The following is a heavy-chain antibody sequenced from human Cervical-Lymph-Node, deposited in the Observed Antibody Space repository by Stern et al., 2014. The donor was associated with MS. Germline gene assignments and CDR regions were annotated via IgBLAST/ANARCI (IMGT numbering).Heavy chain of an antibody. V-gene: IGHV1-69*06. CDR3: AREVGSLAMDV. Sequence: VQLVESGAEVKKPGSSVKVSCKASGDTFTDYAISWVRQAPGQGPEWMGGITPIFGSADYAQKFQGRLTITAARSTSTAYMDLSSLTSEDTAVYYCAREVGSLAMDVWGQGTTVIVSS. D-gene: IGHD1-1*01. J-gene: IGHJ6*01. CDR1: GDTFTDYA. CDR2: ITPIFGSA.